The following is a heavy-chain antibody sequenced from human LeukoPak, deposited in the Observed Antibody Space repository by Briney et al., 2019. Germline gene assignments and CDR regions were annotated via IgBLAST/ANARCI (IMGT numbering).Heavy chain of an antibody. J-gene: IGHJ3*02. V-gene: IGHV4-59*01. D-gene: IGHD1-26*01. CDR1: GGSISSYY. Sequence: PSETLSLTCTVSGGSISSYYWSWIRQPPGKGLEWIGYIYYSGSTNYNPSLKSRVTISVDTSKNQFSLKLSSVTAADTAVYYCARVAAVGATRGGAFDIWGQGTMVTVSS. CDR2: IYYSGST. CDR3: ARVAAVGATRGGAFDI.